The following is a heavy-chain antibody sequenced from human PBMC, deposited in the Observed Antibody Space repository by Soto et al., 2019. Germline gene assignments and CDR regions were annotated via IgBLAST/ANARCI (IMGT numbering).Heavy chain of an antibody. V-gene: IGHV4-59*01. J-gene: IGHJ5*02. D-gene: IGHD5-12*01. CDR1: GGSISSYY. CDR3: ARDLTRWLQSSGWFDP. Sequence: QVQLQESGPGLVKPSETLSLTCTVSGGSISSYYWSWIRQPPGKGLEWIGYIYYSGSTNYNPSLKSRVTISVDTSKNQFYLKLSSVTAADTAVYYCARDLTRWLQSSGWFDPWGQGTLVTVSS. CDR2: IYYSGST.